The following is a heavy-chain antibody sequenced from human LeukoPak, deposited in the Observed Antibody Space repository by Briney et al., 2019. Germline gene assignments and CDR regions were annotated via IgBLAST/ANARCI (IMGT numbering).Heavy chain of an antibody. J-gene: IGHJ2*01. CDR2: ISNSGRLI. CDR1: GITFSDYY. D-gene: IGHD3-22*01. V-gene: IGHV3-11*01. CDR3: ARSSTADDSSGYYWFFAL. Sequence: GGSLRLSCAASGITFSDYYMSWIRQAPGKGLEWVSYISNSGRLIYYADSVKGRFTVSRDNAKNSLYLQMNSLRADDTAVYYCARSSTADDSSGYYWFFALWGRGTLVTVSS.